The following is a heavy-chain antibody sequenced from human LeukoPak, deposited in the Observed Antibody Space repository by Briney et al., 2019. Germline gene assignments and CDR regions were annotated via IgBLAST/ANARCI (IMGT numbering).Heavy chain of an antibody. J-gene: IGHJ5*02. CDR1: GYTFTIYG. V-gene: IGHV1-18*01. Sequence: ASVKVSFKASGYTFTIYGISWVRQAPGQGLEWMGWISAYNGNTNYAQKLQGRVTMTTDTSTTTAYMELRSLRSDDTAVYYCARRVPAAHNWFDPWGQGTLVTVSS. CDR2: ISAYNGNT. D-gene: IGHD2-2*01. CDR3: ARRVPAAHNWFDP.